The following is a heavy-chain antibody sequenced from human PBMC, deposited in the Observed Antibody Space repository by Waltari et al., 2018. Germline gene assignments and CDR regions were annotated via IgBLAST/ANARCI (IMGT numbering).Heavy chain of an antibody. CDR2: VDPEDGET. CDR3: ATDYRGITMVQGVIRDWDY. Sequence: QVQLVQSGAEVKKPGASVKVSCKVSGYTLTELSMPWVRQAPGKGREWMGGVDPEDGETIYAQKFKGRVTMTEDTSTDTAYMELSSLRSEDTAVYYCATDYRGITMVQGVIRDWDYWGQGTLVTVYS. J-gene: IGHJ4*02. V-gene: IGHV1-24*01. D-gene: IGHD3-10*01. CDR1: GYTLTELS.